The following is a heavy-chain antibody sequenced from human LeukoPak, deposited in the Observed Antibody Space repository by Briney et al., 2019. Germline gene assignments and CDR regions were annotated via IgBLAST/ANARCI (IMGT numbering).Heavy chain of an antibody. CDR2: INPNSGGT. Sequence: ASVKVSYKASGYTFTGYYMHWVRQAPGQGLEWMGRINPNSGGTNYAQKFQGRVTMTRDTSISTAYMELSRLRSDDTAVYYCASYYYDSSGYYYLYFQHWGQGTLVTVSS. V-gene: IGHV1-2*06. CDR3: ASYYYDSSGYYYLYFQH. D-gene: IGHD3-22*01. CDR1: GYTFTGYY. J-gene: IGHJ1*01.